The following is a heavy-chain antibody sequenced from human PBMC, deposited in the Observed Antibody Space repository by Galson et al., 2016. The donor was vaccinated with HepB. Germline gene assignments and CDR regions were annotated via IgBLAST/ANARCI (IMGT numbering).Heavy chain of an antibody. CDR2: ISCDGSNA. CDR3: AKERGDCSGGTCRYHDAFDI. Sequence: SLRLSCAASGFIFSNYGMHWVRQAPGKGLEWVAVISCDGSNAYYGDSVKGRFTISRDNSKNTLSLQMNSLRAEDTAVYYCAKERGDCSGGTCRYHDAFDIWGQGTMVTVSS. CDR1: GFIFSNYG. D-gene: IGHD2-15*01. V-gene: IGHV3-30*18. J-gene: IGHJ3*02.